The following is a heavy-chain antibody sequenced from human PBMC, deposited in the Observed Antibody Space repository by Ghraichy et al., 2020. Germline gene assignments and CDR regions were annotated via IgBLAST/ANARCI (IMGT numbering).Heavy chain of an antibody. Sequence: SETLSLTCAVYGGSFSGYYWSWIRQPPGKGLEWIGEINHSGSTNYNPSLKSRVTISVDTSKNQFSLKLSSVTAADTAVYYCARGPPGYDFWSGYYAKWFDPWGQGTLVTVSS. D-gene: IGHD3-3*01. CDR2: INHSGST. J-gene: IGHJ5*02. V-gene: IGHV4-34*01. CDR3: ARGPPGYDFWSGYYAKWFDP. CDR1: GGSFSGYY.